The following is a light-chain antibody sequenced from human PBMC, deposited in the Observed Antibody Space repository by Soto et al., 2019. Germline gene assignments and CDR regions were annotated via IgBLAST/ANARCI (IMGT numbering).Light chain of an antibody. CDR3: QHRMNWPLT. J-gene: IGKJ5*01. Sequence: ENLLTQSPGTLSLSPGEGATLSCRASRGVSANYLAWYQQKPGQAPRLLIFDASSRASGIPARFSGSGSGTDFTLTISSLEPEDVAVYFCQHRMNWPLTFGQGTRLEI. V-gene: IGKV3-11*01. CDR2: DAS. CDR1: RGVSANY.